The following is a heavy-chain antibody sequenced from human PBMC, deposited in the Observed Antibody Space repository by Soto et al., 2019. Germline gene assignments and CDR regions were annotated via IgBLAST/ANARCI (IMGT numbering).Heavy chain of an antibody. CDR3: ARDRSDSSRADSFDI. CDR1: GFSVSNTY. D-gene: IGHD6-25*01. J-gene: IGHJ3*02. V-gene: IGHV3-53*01. CDR2: IYRGRAT. Sequence: EVQLVESGGGLIQPGGSLRLSCAVSGFSVSNTYMSWVRQAPGKGLEWISVIYRGRATYYADSVKGRFTISRDDSMNTVYRQMNSLTTEDTAVYFCARDRSDSSRADSFDIWGQGTMVTVSS.